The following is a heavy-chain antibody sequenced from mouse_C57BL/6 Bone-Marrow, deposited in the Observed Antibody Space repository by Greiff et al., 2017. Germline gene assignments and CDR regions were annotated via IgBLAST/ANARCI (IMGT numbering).Heavy chain of an antibody. D-gene: IGHD2-5*01. CDR1: GFNIKDDY. Sequence: EVMLVESGAELVRPGASVKLSCTASGFNIKDDYMHWVKQRPEQGLEWIGWIDPENGDTEYASKFQGKATITADTSSNTAYLQLSSLTSEDTAVYYCTTGYYSNYVLFDYWGQGTTLTVSS. CDR2: IDPENGDT. J-gene: IGHJ2*01. CDR3: TTGYYSNYVLFDY. V-gene: IGHV14-4*01.